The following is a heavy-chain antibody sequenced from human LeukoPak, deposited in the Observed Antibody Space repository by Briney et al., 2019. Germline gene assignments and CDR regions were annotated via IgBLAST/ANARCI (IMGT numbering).Heavy chain of an antibody. CDR2: ISSSSSTI. J-gene: IGHJ4*02. D-gene: IGHD3-9*01. Sequence: GGSLRLSCAASGFTFSSYSMNWVRQAPGKGLEWVLYISSSSSTIYYADSVKGRFTISRDNAKNSLYLQMNSLRDEDTAVYYCARDHRTTYYDILTALGYWGQGTLVTVSS. V-gene: IGHV3-48*02. CDR3: ARDHRTTYYDILTALGY. CDR1: GFTFSSYS.